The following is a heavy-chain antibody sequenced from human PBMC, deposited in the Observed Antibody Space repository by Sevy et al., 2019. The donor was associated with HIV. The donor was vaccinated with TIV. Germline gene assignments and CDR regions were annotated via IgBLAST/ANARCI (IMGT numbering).Heavy chain of an antibody. D-gene: IGHD3-22*01. V-gene: IGHV3-23*01. CDR1: GFTFNTHV. CDR3: AKVLNPALESMMEVTVRSLKGFDV. Sequence: GGSLRLSCAASGFTFNTHVMNWVRQAPGKGLEWVSSISGFGNTYYADDVRGRFTISRDNAKNTLYLQMNSLRADDTAVYYCAKVLNPALESMMEVTVRSLKGFDVWGQGTMVTVSS. J-gene: IGHJ3*01. CDR2: ISGFGNT.